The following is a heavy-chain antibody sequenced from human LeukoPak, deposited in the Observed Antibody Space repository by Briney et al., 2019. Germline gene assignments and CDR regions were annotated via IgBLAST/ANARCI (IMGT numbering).Heavy chain of an antibody. Sequence: SETLSLTCTVSGGSISSYYWSWIRQPPGKGLEWIGYIYYSGGTNYNPSLKSRVTISVDTSKNQFSLKLSSVTAADTAVYYCASLAAAGTINYYYYMDVWGKGTTVTVSS. CDR3: ASLAAAGTINYYYYMDV. CDR2: IYYSGGT. V-gene: IGHV4-59*01. CDR1: GGSISSYY. D-gene: IGHD6-13*01. J-gene: IGHJ6*03.